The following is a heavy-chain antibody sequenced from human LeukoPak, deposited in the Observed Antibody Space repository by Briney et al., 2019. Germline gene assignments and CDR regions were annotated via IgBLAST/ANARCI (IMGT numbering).Heavy chain of an antibody. CDR3: ARDRVGATRRWFDP. J-gene: IGHJ5*02. V-gene: IGHV4-59*12. CDR1: GGSISSYY. CDR2: IYYSGST. D-gene: IGHD1-26*01. Sequence: PSETLSLTCTVSGGSISSYYWSWIRQPPGKGLEWIGYIYYSGSTNYNPSLKSRVTISVDTSKNQFSLKLSSVTAADTAVYYCARDRVGATRRWFDPWGQGTLVTVSS.